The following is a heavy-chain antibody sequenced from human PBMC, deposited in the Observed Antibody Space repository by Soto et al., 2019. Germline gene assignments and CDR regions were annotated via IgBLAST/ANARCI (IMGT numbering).Heavy chain of an antibody. CDR2: IHDSGRS. D-gene: IGHD2-15*01. Sequence: QVQLQESGPGLVKPSETLSLTCTVSSDSITNYYWSWIRQSPGKGLEWIGYIHDSGRSNYNPSLKRRVKISVDTSKKQFPLKLTAGTAADTAVYYCARVGGTRGWYWGQGTLVTVSS. CDR1: SDSITNYY. J-gene: IGHJ4*02. V-gene: IGHV4-59*01. CDR3: ARVGGTRGWY.